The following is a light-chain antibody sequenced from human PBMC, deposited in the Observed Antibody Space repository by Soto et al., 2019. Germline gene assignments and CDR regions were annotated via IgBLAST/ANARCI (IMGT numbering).Light chain of an antibody. CDR2: DAS. V-gene: IGKV1-5*01. CDR1: QSISSW. Sequence: DIQMTQSPSTLSASVVDRVTITCLASQSISSWLAWYQQKPGKAPKLLIYDASSLESGVPSRFSGSGSGTEFTLTISSLQPDDFATYYCQQYNIYSWTFGQGTKVDIK. J-gene: IGKJ1*01. CDR3: QQYNIYSWT.